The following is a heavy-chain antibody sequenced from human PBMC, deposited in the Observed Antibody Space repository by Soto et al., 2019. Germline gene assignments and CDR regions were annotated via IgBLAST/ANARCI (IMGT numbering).Heavy chain of an antibody. J-gene: IGHJ4*02. CDR2: ISNYNGDT. CDR3: TRGGQVFAGNHFAY. V-gene: IGHV1-18*01. D-gene: IGHD3-10*02. Sequence: QVQLVQSGAEVKKPGASVKVSCKASGYTFTSYGINWVRQAPGQGLEWMGWISNYNGDTNYAQKLQGRVTMTTDTTTSTAYRELRSLKSDDTAGDYCTRGGQVFAGNHFAYWGQGTLVTVSS. CDR1: GYTFTSYG.